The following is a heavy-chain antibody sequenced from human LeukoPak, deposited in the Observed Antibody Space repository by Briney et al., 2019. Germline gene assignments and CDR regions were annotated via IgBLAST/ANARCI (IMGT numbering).Heavy chain of an antibody. CDR2: ISGSGGST. J-gene: IGHJ4*02. Sequence: PGGSLRLSCAASGFTFSGYAMSWVRQAPGKGLEWVSAISGSGGSTYYADSVKGRFTISRDNSKSTLYLQMNSLRAEDTAVYYCARDQEVCGGDCYISRVIDYWGQGTLVTVSS. CDR1: GFTFSGYA. CDR3: ARDQEVCGGDCYISRVIDY. D-gene: IGHD2-21*02. V-gene: IGHV3-23*01.